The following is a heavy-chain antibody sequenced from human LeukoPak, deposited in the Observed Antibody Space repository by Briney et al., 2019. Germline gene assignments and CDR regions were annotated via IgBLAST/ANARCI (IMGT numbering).Heavy chain of an antibody. CDR1: GYTFTSYG. CDR3: ARAERVYGSGSLDLDY. J-gene: IGHJ4*02. Sequence: ASVKVSCKASGYTFTSYGISWVRQAPGQGLEWMGWISAYNGNTNYAQRLQGRVTMTTDTSTSTAYMELRSLRSDDTAVYYCARAERVYGSGSLDLDYWGQGTLVTVSS. CDR2: ISAYNGNT. V-gene: IGHV1-18*01. D-gene: IGHD3-10*01.